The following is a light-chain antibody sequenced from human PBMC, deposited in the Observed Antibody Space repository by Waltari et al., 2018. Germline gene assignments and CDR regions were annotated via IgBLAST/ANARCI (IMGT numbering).Light chain of an antibody. V-gene: IGLV2-23*02. CDR3: FSYAGSRNWV. CDR2: EVT. CDR1: NSDVGSYNL. J-gene: IGLJ3*02. Sequence: QSALTQAASVSGSPGQSITMSCTGTNSDVGSYNLVSRYQQNPGEAPTRMIFEVTKRPSGVSNRVSGSKSGSTASLTSSGRQAEDEAHYYCFSYAGSRNWVFGGGTKLTVL.